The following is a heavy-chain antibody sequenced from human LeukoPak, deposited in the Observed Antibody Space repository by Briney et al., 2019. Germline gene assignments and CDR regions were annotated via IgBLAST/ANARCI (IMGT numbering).Heavy chain of an antibody. Sequence: GGSLRLSCAAPGFTFSSYTMSWVRQAPGKGLEWVSAISGSGGSTYYADSVKGRFTISRDNSKNTLYLQMNSLRAEDTAVYYCANAAFPNCSSTSCYTPFDYWGQGTLVTVSS. V-gene: IGHV3-23*01. CDR1: GFTFSSYT. D-gene: IGHD2-2*02. CDR2: ISGSGGST. J-gene: IGHJ4*02. CDR3: ANAAFPNCSSTSCYTPFDY.